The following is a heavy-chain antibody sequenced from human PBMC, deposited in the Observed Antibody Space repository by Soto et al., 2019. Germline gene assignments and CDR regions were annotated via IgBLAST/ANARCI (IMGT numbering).Heavy chain of an antibody. CDR3: TTDLGGEWLVFSPPFDY. D-gene: IGHD2-21*01. Sequence: EVQLVESGGGFVKPGGSLRLSCAASGFTFSNAWMSWVRQAPGKGLEWVGRIKSKTDGGTTDYAAPVKGRFTISRDDSKNTLYLQMNSLKTEDTAVYDCTTDLGGEWLVFSPPFDYWGQGTLVTVSS. J-gene: IGHJ4*02. CDR1: GFTFSNAW. V-gene: IGHV3-15*01. CDR2: IKSKTDGGTT.